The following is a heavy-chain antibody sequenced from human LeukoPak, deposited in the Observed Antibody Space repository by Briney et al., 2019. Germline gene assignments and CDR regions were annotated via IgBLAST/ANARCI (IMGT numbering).Heavy chain of an antibody. CDR1: GFSFSDHY. CDR2: ISGSGSDL. CDR3: ARSIGYYYTMDV. D-gene: IGHD3-22*01. Sequence: GGSLRLSCVACGFSFSDHYMSWIRQAPGRGLEWISYISGSGSDLYYADSMKGRFTISRDNANNSLYLQMNSLRAEDTAVYYCARSIGYYYTMDVWGQGTTVTVSS. V-gene: IGHV3-11*01. J-gene: IGHJ6*02.